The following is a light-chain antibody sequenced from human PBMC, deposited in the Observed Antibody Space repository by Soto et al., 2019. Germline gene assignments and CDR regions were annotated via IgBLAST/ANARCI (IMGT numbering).Light chain of an antibody. Sequence: DIQLTQSPSFLCASVGDRVTITCRASQGISTYLAWYQQKLGKAPKLLIYDASTLQSGVPSRFSGSRSGTEFTLTISSLQPEDFATYYCQQLNGYLELTFGGGTNVDIK. V-gene: IGKV1-9*01. CDR1: QGISTY. J-gene: IGKJ4*01. CDR3: QQLNGYLELT. CDR2: DAS.